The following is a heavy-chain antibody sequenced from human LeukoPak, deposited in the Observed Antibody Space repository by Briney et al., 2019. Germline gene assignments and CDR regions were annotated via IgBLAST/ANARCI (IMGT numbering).Heavy chain of an antibody. D-gene: IGHD4-17*01. CDR1: GGSISSSSYY. V-gene: IGHV4-39*07. CDR3: ARAPGYGDYFDY. Sequence: SETLSLTCTVSGGSISSSSYYWGWIRQPPGKGLERIGSIYYSGSTYYDPSLKSRVTISVDTSKNQFSLKLSSVTAADTAVYYCARAPGYGDYFDYWGQGTLVTVSS. J-gene: IGHJ4*02. CDR2: IYYSGST.